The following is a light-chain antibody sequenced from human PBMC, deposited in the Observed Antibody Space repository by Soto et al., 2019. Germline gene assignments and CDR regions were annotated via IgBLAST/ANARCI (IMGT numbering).Light chain of an antibody. CDR2: LGS. CDR3: MQVLHTPLT. Sequence: DVVMTQSPLSLPVTPGEPASISCRSSQSLLHSNGYNYLNSYLQKPGRSPQLRIYLGSHRAPGVPDRFRGSGSGTHFTLKISRVEAEDVGVYSCMQVLHTPLTFGGGTKVEIK. V-gene: IGKV2-28*01. J-gene: IGKJ4*01. CDR1: QSLLHSNGYNY.